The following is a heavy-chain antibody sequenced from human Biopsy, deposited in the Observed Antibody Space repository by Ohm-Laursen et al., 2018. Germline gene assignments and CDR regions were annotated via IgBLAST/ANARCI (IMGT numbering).Heavy chain of an antibody. D-gene: IGHD3-22*01. Sequence: GTLSLTCTVSGGSISNNNYYWGWIRQPPGKGLEWIGSIFYRGSTRYKPSLKSRVNISVDTSKSQFSLKLNSVTAADTAVYYCARDYDTSGYYYVSWGQGTLVTVSS. CDR1: GGSISNNNYY. CDR3: ARDYDTSGYYYVS. J-gene: IGHJ5*02. V-gene: IGHV4-39*01. CDR2: IFYRGST.